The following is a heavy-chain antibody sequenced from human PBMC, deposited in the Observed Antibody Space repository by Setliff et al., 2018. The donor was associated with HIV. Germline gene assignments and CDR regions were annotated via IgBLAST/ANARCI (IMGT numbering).Heavy chain of an antibody. J-gene: IGHJ3*02. CDR1: GFTFSSYS. CDR2: ISSSSSYI. CDR3: AGRQWEAFDI. V-gene: IGHV3-21*01. D-gene: IGHD1-26*01. Sequence: PGESLKISCAASGFTFSSYSMNWARQAPGKGLEWVSSISSSSSYIYYADSVKGRFTISRDNAKNSLYLQMNSLRAEDTAVYYCAGRQWEAFDIWGQGTMVTVSS.